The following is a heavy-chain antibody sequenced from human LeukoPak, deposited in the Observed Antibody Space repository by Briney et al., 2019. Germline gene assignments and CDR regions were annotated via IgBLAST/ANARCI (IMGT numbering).Heavy chain of an antibody. Sequence: GGSLRLSCAAFGFSFSTYSMNWVRQAPGKGVEWVAPISSSRSYIYYADSVKGRFTISRDNGKNSLYLQMNSLRAEDTAVYYCARDLVTATMFSPSLEYWGQGTLVTVSS. J-gene: IGHJ4*02. CDR1: GFSFSTYS. D-gene: IGHD4-11*01. CDR3: ARDLVTATMFSPSLEY. CDR2: ISSSRSYI. V-gene: IGHV3-21*01.